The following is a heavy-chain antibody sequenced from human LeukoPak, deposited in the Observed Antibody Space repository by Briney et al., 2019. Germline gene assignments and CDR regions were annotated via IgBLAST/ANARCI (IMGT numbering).Heavy chain of an antibody. J-gene: IGHJ4*02. CDR2: INHSGST. V-gene: IGHV4-34*01. Sequence: PSETLSLTCAVYGGSFSGFYWSWIRQPPGKGLEWIGEINHSGSTNYNPSLKSRVTISVDRSNYQFSLKLSSVTAADTAVYYCARGRHYYDYVWGSYRQYYFDYWGQGTLVTVSS. CDR1: GGSFSGFY. CDR3: ARGRHYYDYVWGSYRQYYFDY. D-gene: IGHD3-16*02.